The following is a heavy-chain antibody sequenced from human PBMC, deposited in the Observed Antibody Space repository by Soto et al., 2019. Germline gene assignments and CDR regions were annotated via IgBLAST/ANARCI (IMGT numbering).Heavy chain of an antibody. Sequence: QVQLQQSGPGLVKTSQTLSLTCAISGDSVSSNDATWDWIRQSPSRALEWLGRTYYRSKWYIAYAYSGKSLLTINPAPSINQPSLQLNAVTPANTAVFYSVTLVGNSWLDAWAPGTPVTVSS. CDR2: TYYRSKWYI. V-gene: IGHV6-1*01. CDR1: GDSVSSNDAT. CDR3: VTLVGNSWLDA. D-gene: IGHD2-2*01. J-gene: IGHJ5*02.